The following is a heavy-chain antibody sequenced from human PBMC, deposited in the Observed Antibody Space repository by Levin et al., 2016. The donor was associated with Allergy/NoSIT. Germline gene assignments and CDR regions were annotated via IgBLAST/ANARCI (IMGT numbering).Heavy chain of an antibody. CDR3: VRGTFQVQRGYYYGLDV. V-gene: IGHV3-74*01. J-gene: IGHJ6*02. CDR2: VDRDGTTT. CDR1: GFTLSQYW. D-gene: IGHD3-16*01. Sequence: GGSLRLSCAASGFTLSQYWMHWVRQAPGKGLVWVSRVDRDGTTTDYADSEKGRFTISRDNAKNTVYLQMNSLRAEDTAVYYCVRGTFQVQRGYYYGLDVWGQGTTVTVPS.